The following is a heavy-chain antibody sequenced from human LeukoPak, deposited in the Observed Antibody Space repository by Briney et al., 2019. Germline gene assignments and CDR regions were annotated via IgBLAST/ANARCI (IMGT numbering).Heavy chain of an antibody. V-gene: IGHV4-4*07. Sequence: TSETLSLTSTVSGGSISMFYWRGIRQPAGKGLDWIGRIHSSGSINHNPSLKSRVTLSVDTSKNQFSLKLTSVAAADTAVYYCARGTFKDGLDVWGQGTTVTVSS. CDR1: GGSISMFY. CDR2: IHSSGSI. J-gene: IGHJ6*02. D-gene: IGHD2/OR15-2a*01. CDR3: ARGTFKDGLDV.